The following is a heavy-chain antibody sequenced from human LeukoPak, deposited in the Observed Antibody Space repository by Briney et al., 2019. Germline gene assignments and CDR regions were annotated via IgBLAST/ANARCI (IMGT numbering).Heavy chain of an antibody. Sequence: ASVKVSCKASGYTFTGYYMHWVRQAPGQGLEWMGWINPNSGGTNYAQKFQGRVTMTRDTSISTAYMELSRLRSDDTAVYYCARVSTMIVYYMDVWGKGTTVTISS. V-gene: IGHV1-2*02. CDR3: ARVSTMIVYYMDV. J-gene: IGHJ6*03. CDR2: INPNSGGT. D-gene: IGHD3-22*01. CDR1: GYTFTGYY.